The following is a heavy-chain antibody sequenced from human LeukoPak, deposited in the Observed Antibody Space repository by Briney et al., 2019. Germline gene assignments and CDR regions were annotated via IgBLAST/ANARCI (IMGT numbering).Heavy chain of an antibody. CDR2: IKQDGSEK. V-gene: IGHV3-7*01. Sequence: GGSLRLSCAASGFTFSSYWMSWVRQAPGKGLEWVANIKQDGSEKDYVDSVKGRFTISRDNAKNSLYLQKNSLRAEDTAVYYCARDLDGYTYGCFLAYWGPGTLVTVSS. D-gene: IGHD5-18*01. J-gene: IGHJ4*02. CDR3: ARDLDGYTYGCFLAY. CDR1: GFTFSSYW.